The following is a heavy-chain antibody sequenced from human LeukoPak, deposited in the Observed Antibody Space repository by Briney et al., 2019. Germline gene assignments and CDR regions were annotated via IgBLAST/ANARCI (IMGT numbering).Heavy chain of an antibody. CDR2: IKSSGST. CDR1: GGSFGNYY. Sequence: PSETLSLTCAVSGGSFGNYYWSWIRQPPGKGLEWIGEIKSSGSTNYNPSIKSRVTITLDMSKNQFSLKLTPMTAADTAVYYCARIGAYYYYYYMDVWDKGTTVTVSS. J-gene: IGHJ6*03. D-gene: IGHD1-26*01. CDR3: ARIGAYYYYYYMDV. V-gene: IGHV4-34*01.